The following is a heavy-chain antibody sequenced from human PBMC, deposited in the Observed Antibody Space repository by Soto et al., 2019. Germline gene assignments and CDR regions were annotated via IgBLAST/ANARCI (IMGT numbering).Heavy chain of an antibody. CDR1: GFTFSDYY. Sequence: WGSLRLSCAASGFTFSDYYMSWIRQAPGKGLEWVSYISSSNKYYADSVKGRFTISRDNSKNTLYLQMNSLRAEDTAVYYCAKEGSYPHFDYWGQGTLVTVSS. D-gene: IGHD1-26*01. CDR3: AKEGSYPHFDY. J-gene: IGHJ4*02. V-gene: IGHV3-11*06. CDR2: ISSSNK.